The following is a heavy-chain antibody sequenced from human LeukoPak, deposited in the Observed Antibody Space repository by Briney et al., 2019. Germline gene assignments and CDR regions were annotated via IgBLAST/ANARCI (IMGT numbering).Heavy chain of an antibody. V-gene: IGHV3-21*01. CDR3: ARDKTSYYGSGSSSD. CDR2: ISSSSSYI. D-gene: IGHD3-10*01. Sequence: GGSLRLSCAASGFTFSSYSMNWVRQAPGKGLEWVSSISSSSSYIYYADSVKGRFTISRDNAKNSLYPQMNSLRAEDTAVYYCARDKTSYYGSGSSSDWGQGTLVTVSS. CDR1: GFTFSSYS. J-gene: IGHJ4*02.